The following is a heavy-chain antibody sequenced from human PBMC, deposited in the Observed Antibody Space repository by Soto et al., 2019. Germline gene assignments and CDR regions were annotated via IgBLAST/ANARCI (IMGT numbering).Heavy chain of an antibody. Sequence: EVQLVESGGGLVKPGGSLRLSCAASGFTFSSYSMNWVRQAPGKGLEWVSSISSSSSYIYYAESVKGRFTISRDNAENALYVKMNSLIAEDTAVDGGARYWSVVSCYSLSRDWGHGQLVTVSS. J-gene: IGHJ4*01. V-gene: IGHV3-21*01. D-gene: IGHD2-15*01. CDR2: ISSSSSYI. CDR3: ARYWSVVSCYSLSRD. CDR1: GFTFSSYS.